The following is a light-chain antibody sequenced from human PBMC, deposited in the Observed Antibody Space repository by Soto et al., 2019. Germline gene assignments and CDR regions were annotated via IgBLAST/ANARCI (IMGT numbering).Light chain of an antibody. CDR1: QSVSSY. J-gene: IGKJ3*01. Sequence: EIVLTQSPATLSLSPGDRATLSCRASQSVSSYLAWYQHKPGQPPRLLIYDASNGATGIPARFSGSGSGTDFTLTISSLEPEDFAVYYCQQCSAWPPLFGPGTKVDIK. CDR3: QQCSAWPPL. V-gene: IGKV3-11*01. CDR2: DAS.